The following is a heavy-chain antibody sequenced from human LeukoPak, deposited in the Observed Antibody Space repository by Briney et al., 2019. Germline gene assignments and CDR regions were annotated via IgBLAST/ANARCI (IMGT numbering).Heavy chain of an antibody. Sequence: GGSLRLSCAASGSTFSDYYMSWVRQAPGKGLEWVGFIRSRAYGATTEYAASVKGRFTISRDDSKSIAYLRMNSLKTEDTAVYYCSRADYYGSGSPISLDVWGKGTTVTVS. CDR1: GSTFSDYY. CDR3: SRADYYGSGSPISLDV. D-gene: IGHD3-10*01. J-gene: IGHJ6*03. V-gene: IGHV3-49*04. CDR2: IRSRAYGATT.